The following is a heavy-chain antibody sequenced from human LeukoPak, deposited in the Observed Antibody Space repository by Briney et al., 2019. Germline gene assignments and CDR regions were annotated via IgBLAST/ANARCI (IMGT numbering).Heavy chain of an antibody. D-gene: IGHD2-21*02. V-gene: IGHV3-48*04. Sequence: HPGGSLRLSCAASGFTFSSYSMNWVRQAPGKGLEWVSYISSSSGTIYYADSVKGRFTISRDNAKNSLYLQMNSLRAEDTAVYYCARDRFAYCGGDCYSGVLYFDYWGQGTLVTVSS. J-gene: IGHJ4*02. CDR1: GFTFSSYS. CDR3: ARDRFAYCGGDCYSGVLYFDY. CDR2: ISSSSGTI.